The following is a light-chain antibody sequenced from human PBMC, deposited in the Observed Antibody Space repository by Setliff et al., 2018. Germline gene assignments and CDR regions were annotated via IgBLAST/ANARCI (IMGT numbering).Light chain of an antibody. J-gene: IGLJ2*01. CDR3: SSYTSTSTPV. Sequence: QSVLTQPASVSGSPGQSITISCTGTSSDIGGYNPVSWYQQHPGKAPKLMIYDVDNRSSGVSNRFSGSKSGSTASLTISGLQADDEADYYCSSYTSTSTPVFGGGTKVTVL. CDR1: SSDIGGYNP. V-gene: IGLV2-14*01. CDR2: DVD.